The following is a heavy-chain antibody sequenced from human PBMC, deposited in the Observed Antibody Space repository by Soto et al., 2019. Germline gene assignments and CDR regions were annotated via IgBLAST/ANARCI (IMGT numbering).Heavy chain of an antibody. CDR2: VYHTGRT. D-gene: IGHD3-3*01. Sequence: SETLSLACPVSGCSFKSGSYSWSWIRQPPRKGLEWIGYVYHTGRTSYNPSLKSRVSISMDTSKDQFSLNLDSVTAADTAVYFCARDFAYFDSWGQGTLVTVSS. CDR1: GCSFKSGSYS. V-gene: IGHV4-61*01. J-gene: IGHJ4*02. CDR3: ARDFAYFDS.